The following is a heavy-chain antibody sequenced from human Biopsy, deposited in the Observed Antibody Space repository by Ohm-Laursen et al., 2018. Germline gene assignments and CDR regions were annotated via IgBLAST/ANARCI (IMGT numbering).Heavy chain of an antibody. Sequence: GSLRLSCAASGFSVSSYDMNWVRQAPGKGLEWISYISETSSHIYDADSVRGRFTVARDISKNSLYLQLNRLRVEDTAVYYCARDASRRAREGGMDVWGQGTTVTGSS. D-gene: IGHD6-6*01. J-gene: IGHJ6*02. CDR1: GFSVSSYD. CDR3: ARDASRRAREGGMDV. V-gene: IGHV3-21*01. CDR2: ISETSSHI.